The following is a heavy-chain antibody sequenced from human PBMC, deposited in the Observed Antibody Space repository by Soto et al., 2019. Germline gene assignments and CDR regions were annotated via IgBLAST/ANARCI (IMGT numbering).Heavy chain of an antibody. CDR1: GFTFSNAW. V-gene: IGHV3-15*07. CDR2: IKSKTDGGTT. Sequence: PGGSLRLSCASSGFTFSNAWMNWVRQAPGKGLEWVGRIKSKTDGGTTDYAAPVKGRFTISRDDSKNTLYLQMNSLKTEDTAVYYCTTDPVTMIVVVPSSGWGQGTLVTVS. D-gene: IGHD3-22*01. CDR3: TTDPVTMIVVVPSSG. J-gene: IGHJ4*02.